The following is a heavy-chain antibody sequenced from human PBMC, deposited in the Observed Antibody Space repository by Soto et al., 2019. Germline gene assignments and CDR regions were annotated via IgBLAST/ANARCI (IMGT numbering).Heavy chain of an antibody. D-gene: IGHD6-13*01. V-gene: IGHV1-18*01. CDR1: GYTFTSYG. Sequence: VQLVQSGAEVKKPGASVKVSCKASGYTFTSYGISWVRQAPGQGLEWMGWISAYNGNTNYAQKLQGRVTMTTDTSTSTAYMELRSLRSDDTAVYYCARDKFEQQLVSSPLMYFQHWGQGTLVTVSS. CDR2: ISAYNGNT. J-gene: IGHJ1*01. CDR3: ARDKFEQQLVSSPLMYFQH.